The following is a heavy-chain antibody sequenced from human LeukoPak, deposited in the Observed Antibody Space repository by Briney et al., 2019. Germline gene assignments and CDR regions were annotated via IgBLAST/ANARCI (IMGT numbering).Heavy chain of an antibody. CDR3: AGADRHDYGEDY. CDR2: IYYSGST. D-gene: IGHD4-17*01. CDR1: GGSISSYY. V-gene: IGHV4-59*12. J-gene: IGHJ4*02. Sequence: SETLSLTCTVSGGSISSYYWNWIRQPPGKGLEWIGYIYYSGSTNYNPSLKSRVTMSVDTSKNQFSLKLTSVTAADTAFYYCAGADRHDYGEDYWGQGTLVTVSS.